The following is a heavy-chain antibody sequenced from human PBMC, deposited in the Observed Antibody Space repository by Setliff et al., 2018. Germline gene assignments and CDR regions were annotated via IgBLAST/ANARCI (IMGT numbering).Heavy chain of an antibody. CDR2: IWYDGSNK. CDR1: GFTFSSYG. CDR3: ARSGGGWFGELFHYYYGMDV. J-gene: IGHJ6*02. V-gene: IGHV3-33*01. D-gene: IGHD3-10*01. Sequence: GGSLRLSCAASGFTFSSYGMHWVRQAPGKGLEWVAVIWYDGSNKYYADSVKGRFTISRDNSKNTLYLQMNSLRAEDTAVYYCARSGGGWFGELFHYYYGMDVWGQGTTVTVSS.